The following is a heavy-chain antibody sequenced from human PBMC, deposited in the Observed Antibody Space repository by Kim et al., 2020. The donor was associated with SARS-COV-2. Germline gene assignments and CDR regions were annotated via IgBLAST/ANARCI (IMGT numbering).Heavy chain of an antibody. CDR3: ATAPPYYYDSSGYYSGWFDP. CDR1: GYTLTELS. CDR2: FDPENGET. J-gene: IGHJ5*02. V-gene: IGHV1-24*01. D-gene: IGHD3-22*01. Sequence: ASVKVSCKVSGYTLTELSMHWVRQAPGKGLEWMGGFDPENGETIYAQKFQGRVTMTEDTSTDTAYMELSSLRSEDTAVYYCATAPPYYYDSSGYYSGWFDPWGQGTLVTVSS.